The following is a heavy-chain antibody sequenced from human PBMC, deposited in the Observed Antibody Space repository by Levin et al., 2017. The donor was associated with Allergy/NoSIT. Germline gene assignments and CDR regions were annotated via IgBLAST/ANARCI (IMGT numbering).Heavy chain of an antibody. J-gene: IGHJ4*02. V-gene: IGHV3-21*01. CDR2: ISSSSSYI. D-gene: IGHD6-13*01. CDR1: GFTFSSYS. Sequence: GESLKISCAASGFTFSSYSMNWVRQAPGKGLEWVSSISSSSSYIYYADSVKGRFTISRDNAKNSLYLQMNSLRAEDTAVYYCARDLAPGYSSSWYPYYFDYWGQGTLVTVSS. CDR3: ARDLAPGYSSSWYPYYFDY.